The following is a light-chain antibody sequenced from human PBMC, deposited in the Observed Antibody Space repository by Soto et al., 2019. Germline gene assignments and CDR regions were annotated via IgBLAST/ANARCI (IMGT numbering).Light chain of an antibody. CDR3: QHYNTYSKD. V-gene: IGKV1-5*01. CDR2: DGS. J-gene: IGKJ3*01. CDR1: QSVSYW. Sequence: DIHLTQSPSTLSTSVGARVTITCRASQSVSYWLAWYQQKPGKAPNLLIYDGSTLASGVPPRFSGGGFGTEFTLNISSLQPDDSAMSYCQHYNTYSKDFGPGTQVDLK.